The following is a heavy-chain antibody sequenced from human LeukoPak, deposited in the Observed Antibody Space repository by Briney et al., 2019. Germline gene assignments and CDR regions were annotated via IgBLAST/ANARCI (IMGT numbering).Heavy chain of an antibody. J-gene: IGHJ4*02. D-gene: IGHD3-10*01. CDR3: ARRDYGSGSFFGIDY. CDR1: GFTFSSYT. V-gene: IGHV3-48*02. Sequence: PGGSLRLSCAASGFTFSSYTMHWVRQAPGKGLEWISSISGGSSTIYFADPVKGRFTISRDNARSSLYLQMNSLRDEDTAVYYCARRDYGSGSFFGIDYWGQGTLVTVSS. CDR2: ISGGSSTI.